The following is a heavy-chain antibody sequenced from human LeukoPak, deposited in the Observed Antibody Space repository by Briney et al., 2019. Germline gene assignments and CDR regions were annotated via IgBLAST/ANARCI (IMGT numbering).Heavy chain of an antibody. CDR3: AGDIDVVVVAATPGY. V-gene: IGHV1-18*01. Sequence: ASVKVSCKASGYTFTSYGISWVRQAPGQGLEWMGWISAYNGNTNYAQKLQGRVTMTTDTSTSTAYMELRSLRSDDTAVYYCAGDIDVVVVAATPGYWGQGTLVTVSS. J-gene: IGHJ4*02. CDR2: ISAYNGNT. CDR1: GYTFTSYG. D-gene: IGHD2-15*01.